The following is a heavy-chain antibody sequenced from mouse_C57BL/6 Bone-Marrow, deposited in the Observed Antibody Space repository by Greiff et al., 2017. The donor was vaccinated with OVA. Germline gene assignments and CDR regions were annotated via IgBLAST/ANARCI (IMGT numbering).Heavy chain of an antibody. V-gene: IGHV1-54*01. Sequence: QVQLKQSGAELVRPGTSVKVSCKASGYAFTNYLIEWVKQRPGQGLEWIGVINPGSGGTNYNEKFKGKATLTADNSSSTAYMLLSCLTPADSAVYFCARSLWEGDYWGQGTTLTVSS. CDR2: INPGSGGT. CDR1: GYAFTNYL. D-gene: IGHD4-1*01. CDR3: ARSLWEGDY. J-gene: IGHJ2*01.